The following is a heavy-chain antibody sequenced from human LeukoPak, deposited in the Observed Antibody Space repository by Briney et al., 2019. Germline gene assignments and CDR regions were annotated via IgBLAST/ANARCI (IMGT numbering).Heavy chain of an antibody. CDR1: GGSFSGYY. V-gene: IGHV4-34*01. J-gene: IGHJ5*02. D-gene: IGHD2-2*01. Sequence: SETLSLTCAVYGGSFSGYYWSWIRQPPGKGLEWIGEINHSGSTNYNPSLKSRVTISVDTSQNQFSLKLSSVTAADTAVYYCAGYCSSTSCQSTPWGQGTLVTVSS. CDR2: INHSGST. CDR3: AGYCSSTSCQSTP.